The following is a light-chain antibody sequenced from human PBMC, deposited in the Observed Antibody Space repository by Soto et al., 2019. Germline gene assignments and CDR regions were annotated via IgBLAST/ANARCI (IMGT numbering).Light chain of an antibody. CDR1: QTVSSNY. J-gene: IGKJ4*01. Sequence: EIVLTQSPGTLSLSPGERATLSCRASQTVSSNYLAWYQQKPDQAPRLLIYGASSRATGIPDMFSGSGSGTDFTLTISRLEPEDFAVYYCQHYDGSLTFGGGTKVEIK. CDR3: QHYDGSLT. CDR2: GAS. V-gene: IGKV3-20*01.